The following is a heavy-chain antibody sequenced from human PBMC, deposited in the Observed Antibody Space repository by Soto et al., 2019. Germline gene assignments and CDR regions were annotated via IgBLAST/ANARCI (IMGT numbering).Heavy chain of an antibody. CDR1: GGSISSVGYY. CDR3: ARDMVKDYDSRGHYCYFDL. CDR2: IYYSVST. D-gene: IGHD3-22*01. V-gene: IGHV4-31*01. Sequence: QVQLQESGPGLVKPSQTLSLNCTFSGGSISSVGYYWSWIRQHPGKGLEWIGYIYYSVSTYYNPSLKSLFTLSVDTSKNQFSLKLSSVTAEDTAVYYCARDMVKDYDSRGHYCYFDLWGRGTLVTVFS. J-gene: IGHJ2*01.